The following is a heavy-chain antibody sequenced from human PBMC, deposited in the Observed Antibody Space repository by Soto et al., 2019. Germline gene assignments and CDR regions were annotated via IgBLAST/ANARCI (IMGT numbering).Heavy chain of an antibody. V-gene: IGHV3-21*06. J-gene: IGHJ4*02. CDR1: GFTLTNEN. CDR3: DPPLSMIVVVGVDDF. Sequence: EVQLVESGGGLVKPGGSLRLSCTVLGFTLTNENMNWVRQAPGKGLEWVSSISSRSTFINYADSVKGRFTISRDNDKGLVYLQMNSLRAEDTAVWARDPPLSMIVVVGVDDFWGQGTLVTVSS. CDR2: ISSRSTFI. D-gene: IGHD3-22*01.